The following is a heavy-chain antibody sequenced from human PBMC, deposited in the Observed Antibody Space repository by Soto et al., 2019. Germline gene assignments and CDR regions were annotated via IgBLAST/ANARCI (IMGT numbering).Heavy chain of an antibody. CDR1: GFTFSSYA. J-gene: IGHJ4*02. D-gene: IGHD1-26*01. CDR2: ISGSGGST. V-gene: IGHV3-23*01. Sequence: EVQLLESWGGLVQPGGSLRLSCAASGFTFSSYAMSWVRQAPGKGLEWVSAISGSGGSTYYADSVKGRFTISRDNSKNTLYLQMNSLRAEDTAVYYCAKDRGGGSYGLGFDYWGQGTLVTVSS. CDR3: AKDRGGGSYGLGFDY.